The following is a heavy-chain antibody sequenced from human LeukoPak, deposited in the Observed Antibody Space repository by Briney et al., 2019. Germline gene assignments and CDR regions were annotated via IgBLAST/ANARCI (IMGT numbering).Heavy chain of an antibody. Sequence: SETLSLTCTVSGYSISSGYYWGWIRQPPGKGLEWIGSIYHSGSTYYNPSLKSRVTISLDTSKSQFSLKVRYVTAADTAVYYCARGLNDSWTGENYWGQGTLVTVSS. V-gene: IGHV4-38-2*02. D-gene: IGHD3-3*01. J-gene: IGHJ4*02. CDR1: GYSISSGYY. CDR2: IYHSGST. CDR3: ARGLNDSWTGENY.